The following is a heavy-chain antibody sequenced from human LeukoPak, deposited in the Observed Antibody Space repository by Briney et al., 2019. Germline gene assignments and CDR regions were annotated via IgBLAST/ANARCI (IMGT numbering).Heavy chain of an antibody. CDR3: ARAPGETYYSGYDLGFDY. Sequence: PGGSLRLSCVASGFTCSNYAMHWVRLAPGKGLEYVSAISNHGSNTYYANSVKGRFTISRDNSKNTLYLQMGSLRAEDMAVYYCARAPGETYYSGYDLGFDYWGQGTLVTVSS. D-gene: IGHD5-12*01. J-gene: IGHJ4*02. V-gene: IGHV3-64*01. CDR2: ISNHGSNT. CDR1: GFTCSNYA.